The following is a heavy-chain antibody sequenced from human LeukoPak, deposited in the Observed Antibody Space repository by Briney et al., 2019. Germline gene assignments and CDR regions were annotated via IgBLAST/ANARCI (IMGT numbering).Heavy chain of an antibody. CDR1: GFSFSTYA. J-gene: IGHJ4*02. Sequence: GTSLRLSRAASGFSFSTYATHWVRQAPGKGLDWVAMIWSDASNQYYADSVKGRFTISRDNSKNTLYLQLNSLRAEDTAVYYCATERDSSWTFDSWGQGTLVTVSS. D-gene: IGHD6-13*01. V-gene: IGHV3-33*01. CDR2: IWSDASNQ. CDR3: ATERDSSWTFDS.